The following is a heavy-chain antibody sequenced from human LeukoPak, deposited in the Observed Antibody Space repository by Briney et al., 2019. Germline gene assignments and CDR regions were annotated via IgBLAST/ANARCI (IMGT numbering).Heavy chain of an antibody. V-gene: IGHV3-74*01. Sequence: GGSLRLSCAASGFTFSSYWMHWVRQAPGEGLVWVARITSDGSSTSHADSVKGRFTISRGSAKNTLYLQMNSLRAEDTAVYYCARDYAVGESFDIWGQGTLVTVSS. J-gene: IGHJ3*02. D-gene: IGHD3-16*01. CDR1: GFTFSSYW. CDR3: ARDYAVGESFDI. CDR2: ITSDGSST.